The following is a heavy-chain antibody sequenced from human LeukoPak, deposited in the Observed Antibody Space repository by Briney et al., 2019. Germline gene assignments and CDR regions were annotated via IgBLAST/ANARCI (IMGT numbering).Heavy chain of an antibody. CDR2: ISASAGTT. CDR1: RFTFSNYA. Sequence: PGGSLRLSCAASRFTFSNYAMTWVRQTPGKGLEWVSAISASAGTTYYADSVKGRFTISRDNSKNTLYLQMNSLRVDDTALYHCAKGGSSWSYYFDYWGQGTLVTVSS. D-gene: IGHD6-13*01. V-gene: IGHV3-23*01. J-gene: IGHJ4*02. CDR3: AKGGSSWSYYFDY.